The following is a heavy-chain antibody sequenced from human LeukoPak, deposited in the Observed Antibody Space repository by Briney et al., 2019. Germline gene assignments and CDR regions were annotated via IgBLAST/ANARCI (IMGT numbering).Heavy chain of an antibody. CDR1: GGSFSGYY. D-gene: IGHD5-18*01. J-gene: IGHJ4*02. V-gene: IGHV4-34*01. Sequence: SETLSLTCAVYGGSFSGYYWSWIRQPPGKGLEWIGEINHSGSTNYNPSLKSRVTISVDTSKNQFSLKLSSVTAADTAVYYCARSSTRGYSYGYAFDYWGQGTLVTVSS. CDR2: INHSGST. CDR3: ARSSTRGYSYGYAFDY.